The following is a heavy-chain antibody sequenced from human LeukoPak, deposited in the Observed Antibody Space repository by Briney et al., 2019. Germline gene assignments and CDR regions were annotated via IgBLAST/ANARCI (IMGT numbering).Heavy chain of an antibody. D-gene: IGHD6-13*01. CDR2: YYSGST. Sequence: YYSGSTYYNPSLKSRVTISVDTSKNQFSLKLSSVTAADTAVYYCASAAAPYSSSWYDNWFDPWGQGTLVTVPS. CDR3: ASAAAPYSSSWYDNWFDP. V-gene: IGHV4-30-4*01. J-gene: IGHJ5*02.